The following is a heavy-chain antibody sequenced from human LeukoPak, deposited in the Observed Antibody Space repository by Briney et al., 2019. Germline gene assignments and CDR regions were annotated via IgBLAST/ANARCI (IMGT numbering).Heavy chain of an antibody. CDR3: ARGGTAFAFDI. J-gene: IGHJ3*02. V-gene: IGHV3-53*01. CDR2: IYSGRNT. Sequence: GGSLRLSCAASGFTVISNYMSWVRQAPGKGLEWVSVIYSGRNTYYADSVKGRFAISSDNSKNTLFLQMNSLRAEDTAVYYCARGGTAFAFDIWGQGTKVTVSS. D-gene: IGHD1-1*01. CDR1: GFTVISNY.